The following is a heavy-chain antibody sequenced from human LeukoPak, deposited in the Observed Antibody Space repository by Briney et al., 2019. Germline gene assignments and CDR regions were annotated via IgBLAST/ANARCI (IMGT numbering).Heavy chain of an antibody. J-gene: IGHJ3*02. CDR3: ATDPNGAYVGAFDT. V-gene: IGHV3-23*01. Sequence: GGSLRLSCAASGFTITAYAMSWVRQSPGKGLECVSGIGITSEYIHYADSVKGRFTISRDNSKNTVYLEMSSLRAEDAAVYYCATDPNGAYVGAFDTWGQGTMVIVSS. CDR1: GFTITAYA. CDR2: IGITSEYI. D-gene: IGHD4-17*01.